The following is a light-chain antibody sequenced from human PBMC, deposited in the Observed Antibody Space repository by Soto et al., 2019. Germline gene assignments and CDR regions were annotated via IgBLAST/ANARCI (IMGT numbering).Light chain of an antibody. CDR2: EVS. CDR1: SSDIGASNY. Sequence: QSVLTQPASMSGSPGQSITVSCTGTSSDIGASNYVSWYQQHPGKAPKLIISEVSNRPSGVSNRFSGSKSGSTASLTISGLQAEDEADYYCTSYTSSTTWVFGGGTKLTVL. V-gene: IGLV2-14*01. CDR3: TSYTSSTTWV. J-gene: IGLJ3*02.